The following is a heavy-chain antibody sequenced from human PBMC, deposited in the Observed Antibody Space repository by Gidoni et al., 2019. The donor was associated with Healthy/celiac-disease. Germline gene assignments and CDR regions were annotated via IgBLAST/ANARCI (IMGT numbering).Heavy chain of an antibody. V-gene: IGHV3-9*01. CDR2: ISGNSGSI. CDR1: GFTFDDYA. J-gene: IGHJ4*02. Sequence: EVQLVESGGGLVQPGRSLRLSCAASGFTFDDYAMHWVRQAPGKGLEWVSGISGNSGSIGYADSVKGRFTISRDNAKNSLYLQMNSLRAEDTALYYCAKGSTAYKPSYFDYWGQGTLVTVSS. D-gene: IGHD5-18*01. CDR3: AKGSTAYKPSYFDY.